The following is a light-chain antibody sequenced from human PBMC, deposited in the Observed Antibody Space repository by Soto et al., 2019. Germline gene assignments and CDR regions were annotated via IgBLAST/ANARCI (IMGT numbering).Light chain of an antibody. CDR3: QQYGSSPPIT. CDR1: QSISSY. V-gene: IGKV1-39*01. CDR2: AAS. Sequence: DIQMTQSPSSLSASVGDRVTITCRASQSISSYLNWYQQKPGKAPKLLSYAASSLQSGVPSRFSGSGSGTEFTLTISSLLPDDFAVYYCQQYGSSPPITFGQGRRLEN. J-gene: IGKJ5*01.